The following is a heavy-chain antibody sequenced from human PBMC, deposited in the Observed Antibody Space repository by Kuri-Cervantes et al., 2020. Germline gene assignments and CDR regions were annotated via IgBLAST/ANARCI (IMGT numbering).Heavy chain of an antibody. J-gene: IGHJ5*02. Sequence: GESLKISCAASGFTFRSYAMHWVRQAPGKGLEWVAVISYDGSNKYYADSVKGRFTISRDNSKNTLYLQMNSLRAEDTAVYYCARSAGIFRGENNWFDPWGQGTLVTVSS. V-gene: IGHV3-30*07. CDR3: ARSAGIFRGENNWFDP. CDR2: ISYDGSNK. CDR1: GFTFRSYA. D-gene: IGHD3-16*01.